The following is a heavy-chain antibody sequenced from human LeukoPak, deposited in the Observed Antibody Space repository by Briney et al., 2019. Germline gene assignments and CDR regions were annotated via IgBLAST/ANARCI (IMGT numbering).Heavy chain of an antibody. D-gene: IGHD6-6*01. J-gene: IGHJ6*03. CDR3: ARLTEARGAARPKPYYYYMDV. CDR2: IHHSGGT. CDR1: NYSITSHY. V-gene: IGHV4-38-2*02. Sequence: PSETLSLTCSVSNYSITSHYWGWIRQPPGKGLEWIATIHHSGGTNYNPSLKSRVTISVDTSKTPFSLKLSSVTAADTAVYYCARLTEARGAARPKPYYYYMDVWGKGTTVTVSS.